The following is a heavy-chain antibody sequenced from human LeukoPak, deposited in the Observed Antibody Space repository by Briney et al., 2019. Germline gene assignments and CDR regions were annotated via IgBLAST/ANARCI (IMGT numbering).Heavy chain of an antibody. D-gene: IGHD5-24*01. J-gene: IGHJ4*02. CDR3: ARAFRDGYNSPPDY. CDR2: INPNSGGT. CDR1: GYTFTGYY. V-gene: IGHV1-2*02. Sequence: ASVKVSCKASGYTFTGYYMHWVRQAPGQGLEWMGWINPNSGGTNYAQKFQGRVTMTRDTSISTAYMELSRLRSDDTAVYYCARAFRDGYNSPPDYWGQGTLVTVSS.